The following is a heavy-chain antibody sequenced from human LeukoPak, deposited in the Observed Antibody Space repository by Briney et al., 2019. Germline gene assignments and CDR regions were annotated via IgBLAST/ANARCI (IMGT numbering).Heavy chain of an antibody. D-gene: IGHD5-24*01. J-gene: IGHJ4*02. Sequence: PGGSLRLSCAASGFTFSTYWMHWVRQAPGKGLVWVSRVNTDGSSPNYADSVKGRFTISRDNAKNTLYLQMNSLRAEDTAVYYCARQKDGCPDYWGQGALVTVSS. V-gene: IGHV3-74*01. CDR2: VNTDGSSP. CDR3: ARQKDGCPDY. CDR1: GFTFSTYW.